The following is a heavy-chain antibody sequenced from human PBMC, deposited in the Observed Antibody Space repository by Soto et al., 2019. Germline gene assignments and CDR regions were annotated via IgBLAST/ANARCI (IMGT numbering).Heavy chain of an antibody. CDR2: ISNGGDT. Sequence: EVQLVESGGGLVQPGGSLRLSCAASGFIVSSTYMSWVRQAPGKGLEWVSVISNGGDTHYADSVKVRCSLSRDISNNTLHLQMISLSAKDTAVYYCAREPRYCRGGSCSITGDAYDIWGQGTIVTVSS. V-gene: IGHV3-66*01. CDR3: AREPRYCRGGSCSITGDAYDI. J-gene: IGHJ3*02. CDR1: GFIVSSTY. D-gene: IGHD2-15*01.